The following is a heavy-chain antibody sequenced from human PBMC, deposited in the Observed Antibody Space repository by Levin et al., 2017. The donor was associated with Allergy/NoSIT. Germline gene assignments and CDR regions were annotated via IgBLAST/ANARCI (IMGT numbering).Heavy chain of an antibody. CDR3: AREGYSSGWPDY. CDR1: GFTFSSYG. CDR2: IWYDGSNK. V-gene: IGHV3-33*01. D-gene: IGHD6-19*01. Sequence: GESLKISCAASGFTFSSYGMHWVRQAPGKGLEWVAVIWYDGSNKYYADSVKGRFTISRDNSKNTLYLQMNSLRAEDTAVYYCAREGYSSGWPDYWGQGTLVTVSS. J-gene: IGHJ4*02.